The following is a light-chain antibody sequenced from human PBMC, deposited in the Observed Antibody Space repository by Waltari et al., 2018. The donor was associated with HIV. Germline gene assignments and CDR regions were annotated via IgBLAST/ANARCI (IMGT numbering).Light chain of an antibody. CDR3: ASWDDSLNAFV. J-gene: IGLJ1*01. CDR2: RNS. Sequence: QSVLTQPPSASATPGQRITISCSGGNSNIESNYVYWYQQLPGTAPKVFIYRNSQRPSGVPVRFSGSKSGTSASLMISGLRSGDEADYYCASWDDSLNAFVFGTGTKVTVL. V-gene: IGLV1-47*01. CDR1: NSNIESNY.